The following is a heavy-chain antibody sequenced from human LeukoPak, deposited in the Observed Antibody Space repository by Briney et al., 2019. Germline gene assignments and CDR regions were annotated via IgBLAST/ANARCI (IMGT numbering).Heavy chain of an antibody. CDR2: ISGRTGTM. J-gene: IGHJ4*02. CDR1: GFTFSSYS. V-gene: IGHV3-48*02. CDR3: ARDRSPYHSSGYYLDY. Sequence: PGGSLRLSCAASGFTFSSYSMNWVRQAPGKGLAWVSYISGRTGTMYYADSVKGRFTISRDNAKNSLYLQMNSLRDEDTAVYYCARDRSPYHSSGYYLDYWGQGILVTVSS. D-gene: IGHD3-22*01.